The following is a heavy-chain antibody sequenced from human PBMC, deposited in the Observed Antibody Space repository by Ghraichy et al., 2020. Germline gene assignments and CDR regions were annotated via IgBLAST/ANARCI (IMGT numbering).Heavy chain of an antibody. CDR2: ISSSSPDT. CDR1: GFTFSAYS. Sequence: GGSLRLSCAASGFTFSAYSMNWVRQVPGEGLEWVALISSSSPDTYYADSVKGRFTISRDNANNSLYLQMNSLRAEDTAVYYCSRKPGIAVVGYGRDVWGRGTTVTGSS. V-gene: IGHV3-21*01. J-gene: IGHJ6*02. D-gene: IGHD6-19*01. CDR3: SRKPGIAVVGYGRDV.